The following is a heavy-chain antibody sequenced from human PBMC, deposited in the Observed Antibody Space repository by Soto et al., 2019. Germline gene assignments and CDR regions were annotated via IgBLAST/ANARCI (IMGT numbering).Heavy chain of an antibody. J-gene: IGHJ6*02. Sequence: ASVKVSCKASGGTFSSYAISWVRQAPGQGLEWMGGIIPIFGTANYAQKFQGRVTITADESTSTAYMELSSLRSEDTAVYYCARDHATVTRRRMDVWGQGTTVTVSS. CDR2: IIPIFGTA. CDR3: ARDHATVTRRRMDV. D-gene: IGHD4-4*01. V-gene: IGHV1-69*13. CDR1: GGTFSSYA.